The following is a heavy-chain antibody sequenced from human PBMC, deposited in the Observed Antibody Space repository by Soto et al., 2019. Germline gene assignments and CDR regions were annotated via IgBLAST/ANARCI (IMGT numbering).Heavy chain of an antibody. CDR3: ARTVGAAYYFDF. Sequence: LCGGSMSRYYWSWIRQPAGKGLEWIGRVWTSGSTNYNPSLKSRVTMSIDTSNNHFSLKLNSVTAADTAVYYCARTVGAAYYFDFWGQGTLVTVSS. D-gene: IGHD1-26*01. V-gene: IGHV4-4*07. J-gene: IGHJ4*02. CDR1: GGSMSRYY. CDR2: VWTSGST.